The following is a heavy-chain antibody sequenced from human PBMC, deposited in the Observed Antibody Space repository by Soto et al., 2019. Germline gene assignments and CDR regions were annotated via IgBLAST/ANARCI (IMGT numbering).Heavy chain of an antibody. Sequence: ASVKVSCKASGFTFSTYYIHWVRQAPGQGLEWVGIINPNGGATTNAQKSKGRVTMTRDTSTSTVYMEMSSLRAEDTAMYYCARDQSAGGYVIFDYWGQGTLVTVSS. V-gene: IGHV1-46*01. CDR1: GFTFSTYY. D-gene: IGHD5-12*01. J-gene: IGHJ4*02. CDR3: ARDQSAGGYVIFDY. CDR2: INPNGGAT.